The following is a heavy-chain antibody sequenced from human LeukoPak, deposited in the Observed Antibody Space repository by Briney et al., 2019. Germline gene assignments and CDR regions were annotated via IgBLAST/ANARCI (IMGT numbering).Heavy chain of an antibody. Sequence: ASVKVSCKASGYTFTSYAMHWVRQAPGQRFEWMGWINAGNGNTKYSQKFQGRVTITRDTSASTAYMELSSLRSEDTAVYYCARDSSGWLLKYYFDYWGQGTLVTVSS. CDR2: INAGNGNT. D-gene: IGHD6-19*01. J-gene: IGHJ4*02. CDR1: GYTFTSYA. V-gene: IGHV1-3*01. CDR3: ARDSSGWLLKYYFDY.